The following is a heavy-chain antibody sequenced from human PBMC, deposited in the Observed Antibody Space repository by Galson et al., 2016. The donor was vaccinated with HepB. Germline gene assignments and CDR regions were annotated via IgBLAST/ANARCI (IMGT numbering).Heavy chain of an antibody. CDR3: ARDPDDYGDYCFDY. CDR1: GNTSTTYF. Sequence: SVKVSCKASGNTSTTYFIHWVRQAPGQGLEWMGMFSPSDGSTNYAQKFQGRITMTRDTSTSTVYMELSSRRYEDTAVYFCARDPDDYGDYCFDYWGQGTLVTVSS. D-gene: IGHD4-17*01. J-gene: IGHJ4*02. CDR2: FSPSDGST. V-gene: IGHV1-46*01.